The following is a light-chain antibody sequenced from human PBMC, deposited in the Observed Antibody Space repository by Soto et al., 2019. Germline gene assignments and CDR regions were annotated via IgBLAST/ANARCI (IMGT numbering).Light chain of an antibody. CDR3: QQRSNWPRT. Sequence: EIVLTHSPATLSLSPWEIATLSCRASQSVSSYLAWYQQKPGQAPRLLIYDASNRATGIPARFSGSGSGTDFTLTISSLEPEDFAVYYCQQRSNWPRTFGQGTRLEIK. CDR2: DAS. V-gene: IGKV3-11*01. J-gene: IGKJ5*01. CDR1: QSVSSY.